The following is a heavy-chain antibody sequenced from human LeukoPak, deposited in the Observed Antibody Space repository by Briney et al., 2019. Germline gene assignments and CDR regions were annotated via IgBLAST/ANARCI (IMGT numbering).Heavy chain of an antibody. D-gene: IGHD5-18*01. CDR3: ARGASGYSYG. V-gene: IGHV3-74*01. CDR2: INSDGSTT. J-gene: IGHJ4*02. CDR1: GFTFSNYW. Sequence: PGGSLRLSCAASGFTFSNYWMHWVRQAPGKGLVWVSRINSDGSTTSYADSVKGRFTISRDNAKNALYLQMNSLRAEDTAVYYCARGASGYSYGWGQGTLVTVSS.